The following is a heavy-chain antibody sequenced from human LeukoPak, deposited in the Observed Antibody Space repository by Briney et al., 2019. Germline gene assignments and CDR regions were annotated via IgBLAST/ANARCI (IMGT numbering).Heavy chain of an antibody. J-gene: IGHJ4*02. V-gene: IGHV1-18*01. Sequence: ASVKVYCKASGYTFTSYGISWVRQAPGQGLEWMGWISAYNGNTNYALKLQGRVTMTTDTSTSTAYMELRSLRSDDTAVYYCARDLVGATPGDYWGQGTLVTVSS. D-gene: IGHD1-26*01. CDR2: ISAYNGNT. CDR3: ARDLVGATPGDY. CDR1: GYTFTSYG.